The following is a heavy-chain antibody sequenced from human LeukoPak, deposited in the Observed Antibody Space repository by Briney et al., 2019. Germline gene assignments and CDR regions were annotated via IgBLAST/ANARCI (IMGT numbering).Heavy chain of an antibody. D-gene: IGHD3/OR15-3a*01. CDR3: VRGRTGYYAASLGYFQH. J-gene: IGHJ1*01. CDR1: GFTFTNYW. CDR2: INHDGSDK. Sequence: GGSLRLSCAGSGFTFTNYWMSWVRQAPGKGLQWVANINHDGSDKSYVDSVKGRFTISRDNAKNSLYLQMNSLTDQDTAVYYCVRGRTGYYAASLGYFQHWGQGTLVTVSS. V-gene: IGHV3-7*04.